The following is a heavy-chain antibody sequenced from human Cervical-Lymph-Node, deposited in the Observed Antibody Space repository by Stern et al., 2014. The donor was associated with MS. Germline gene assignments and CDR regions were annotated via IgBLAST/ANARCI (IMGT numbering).Heavy chain of an antibody. Sequence: EVQLVQSGADVKKPGESLTISCKASGYSFTSYWISWVRQMPGKGLEWMGKIDTSDSFANYNPSFQGHVTISVDKSISTAYLQWSSLKASDSAMYYCARHLMVYDHGMDVWGQGTTVTVSS. CDR3: ARHLMVYDHGMDV. J-gene: IGHJ6*02. V-gene: IGHV5-10-1*03. D-gene: IGHD2-8*01. CDR2: IDTSDSFA. CDR1: GYSFTSYW.